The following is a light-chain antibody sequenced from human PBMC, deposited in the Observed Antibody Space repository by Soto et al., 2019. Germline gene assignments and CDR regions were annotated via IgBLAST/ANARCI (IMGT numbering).Light chain of an antibody. V-gene: IGLV3-1*01. CDR3: QTWDSNSPW. J-gene: IGLJ3*02. Sequence: SYELTQPPSVSVPPGQTASITCSGDKLGERYACWYQQKPGQSPVLVIYQDNRRPSGIPERFSGSNSGNSATLTISGTQAMDEADYYCQTWDSNSPWFGGGTKVTVL. CDR2: QDN. CDR1: KLGERY.